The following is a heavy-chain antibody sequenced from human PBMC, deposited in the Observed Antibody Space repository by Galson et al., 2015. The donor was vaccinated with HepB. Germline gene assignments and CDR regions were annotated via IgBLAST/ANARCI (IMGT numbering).Heavy chain of an antibody. CDR2: ISYSGSA. V-gene: IGHV4-34*01. Sequence: ETLSLTCAVYGGSFGDYYWSWIRQPPGKGLEWIGEISYSGSATYNPSLKSRITISIDTSKNQFSLRLRSVTAANTAVYYCARGNWFHPWGQGTLVTVSS. CDR3: ARGNWFHP. J-gene: IGHJ5*01. CDR1: GGSFGDYY.